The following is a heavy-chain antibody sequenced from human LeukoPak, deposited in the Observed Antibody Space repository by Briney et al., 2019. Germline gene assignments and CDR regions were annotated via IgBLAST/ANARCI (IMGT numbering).Heavy chain of an antibody. J-gene: IGHJ3*02. CDR2: NYHSGST. D-gene: IGHD6-6*01. Sequence: SETLSLTCTVSGGSIYSTDSYWGWYRQPPGKGLEWIGYNYHSGSTYYNPSLKSRVTISVDTSKNQFYLKLSSVTAADTAVYYCARPKSARPSYDAFDIWGQGTMVTVSS. V-gene: IGHV4-39*01. CDR3: ARPKSARPSYDAFDI. CDR1: GGSIYSTDSY.